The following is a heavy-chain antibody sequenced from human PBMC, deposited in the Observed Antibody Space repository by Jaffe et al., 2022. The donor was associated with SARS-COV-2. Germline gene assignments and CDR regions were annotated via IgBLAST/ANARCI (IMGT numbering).Heavy chain of an antibody. Sequence: QVQLVESGGGVVQPGRSLRLSCAVSGFTFSSYGMHWVRQAPGKGLEWVAVISYDESEKYYADSVKGRFTISRDNSKNTLYLQMNSLRTEDTAVYYCAKGRGEGLCQHWGQGTLVTVSS. V-gene: IGHV3-30*18. CDR3: AKGRGEGLCQH. CDR2: ISYDESEK. J-gene: IGHJ1*01. CDR1: GFTFSSYG. D-gene: IGHD3-16*01.